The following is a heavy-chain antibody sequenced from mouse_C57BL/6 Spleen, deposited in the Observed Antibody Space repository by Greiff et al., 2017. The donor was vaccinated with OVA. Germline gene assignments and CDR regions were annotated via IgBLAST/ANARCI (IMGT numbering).Heavy chain of an antibody. CDR1: GYTFTSYW. V-gene: IGHV1-69*01. D-gene: IGHD2-2*01. J-gene: IGHJ4*01. CDR2: IDPSDSYT. Sequence: VQLQQPGAELVMPGASVKLSCKASGYTFTSYWMHWVKQRPGQGLEWIGEIDPSDSYTNYNQKFKGKSTLTVDKSSSTAYMQLSSLTSEDSAVYYCARQGGYDGVMDYWGQGTSVTVSS. CDR3: ARQGGYDGVMDY.